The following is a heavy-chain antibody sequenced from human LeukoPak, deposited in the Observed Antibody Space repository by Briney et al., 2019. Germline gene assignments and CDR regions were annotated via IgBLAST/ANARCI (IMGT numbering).Heavy chain of an antibody. J-gene: IGHJ5*02. D-gene: IGHD3-10*01. CDR3: ARTYYGSGSYYDWFDP. CDR1: GGTFSSYA. Sequence: SVKVSCKASGGTFSSYAISWVRQAPGQGLEWMGGIIPIFGTANYAQKFQGRVTITADESTSTAYMELSSLRSEDTAVYYCARTYYGSGSYYDWFDPWGQGTLVTVSP. CDR2: IIPIFGTA. V-gene: IGHV1-69*13.